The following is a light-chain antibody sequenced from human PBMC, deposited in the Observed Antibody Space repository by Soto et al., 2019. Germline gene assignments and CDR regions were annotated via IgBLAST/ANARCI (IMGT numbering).Light chain of an antibody. CDR2: DAS. Sequence: EIVLTQSPAILSLSPGERATLSCRASQSVGTYLDWYQQKLGQAPRLLIYDASNRATGIPARFSGSGSGTDFTLTISSLEPEHFAVYYCQQRVNWLTFGGGTKVEL. CDR3: QQRVNWLT. V-gene: IGKV3-11*01. CDR1: QSVGTY. J-gene: IGKJ4*01.